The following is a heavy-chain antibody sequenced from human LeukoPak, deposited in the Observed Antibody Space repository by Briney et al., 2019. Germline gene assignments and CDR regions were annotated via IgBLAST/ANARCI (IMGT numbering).Heavy chain of an antibody. CDR2: VSPGGGTT. CDR3: ARAYYYGSGNGY. CDR1: GFTFSNYA. Sequence: GGSLRLSCAASGFTFSNYAMSWVRLAPARGLEWVASVSPGGGTTYYADSVKGRFTISRDNSKNTLYLQMNSLRAEDTAVYYCARAYYYGSGNGYWGQGTLVTVSS. D-gene: IGHD3-10*01. V-gene: IGHV3-23*01. J-gene: IGHJ4*02.